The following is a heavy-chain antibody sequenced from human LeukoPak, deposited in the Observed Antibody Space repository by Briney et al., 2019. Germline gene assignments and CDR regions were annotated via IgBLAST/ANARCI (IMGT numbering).Heavy chain of an antibody. V-gene: IGHV3-74*01. Sequence: SCKASGYTFTSYGISWVRQALGKGLVWVSRINTDGSSTTYADFVKGRFTISRDNAKNTLYLQMNSLKNEDTAVYYCAKDRSDNNTSYAGSHWGQGTLVTVSS. CDR1: GYTFTSYG. CDR2: INTDGSST. D-gene: IGHD2-8*01. J-gene: IGHJ4*02. CDR3: AKDRSDNNTSYAGSH.